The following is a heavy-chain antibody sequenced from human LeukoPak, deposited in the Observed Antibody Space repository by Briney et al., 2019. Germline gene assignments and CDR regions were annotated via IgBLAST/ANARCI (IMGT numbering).Heavy chain of an antibody. V-gene: IGHV1-2*02. CDR3: ARGDYSRDYYYMDV. Sequence: ASVKVSCKASGYSFTGYYIHWVRQAPGQGLEWMGWINPNSGGTNYAQKFQGRVTMTRDTSINTACMELSRLRSDDTAVYYCARGDYSRDYYYMDVWGKGTTVTVSS. CDR2: INPNSGGT. CDR1: GYSFTGYY. J-gene: IGHJ6*03. D-gene: IGHD4-11*01.